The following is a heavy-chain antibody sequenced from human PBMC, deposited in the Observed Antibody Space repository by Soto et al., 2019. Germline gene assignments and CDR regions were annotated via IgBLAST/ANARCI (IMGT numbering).Heavy chain of an antibody. CDR2: IYHSGST. J-gene: IGHJ4*02. Sequence: QLQLQESGSGLVKPSQTLSLTCAVSSGAISSGGYSWNWIRQPPGKGLEWIGYIYHSGSTYYNPSLKSRVTISVDSSKNQFSLKLSSVTAADTAVYYCAGAGDSSSPVALGYWGQGTLVIVSS. V-gene: IGHV4-30-2*01. CDR1: SGAISSGGYS. CDR3: AGAGDSSSPVALGY. D-gene: IGHD6-13*01.